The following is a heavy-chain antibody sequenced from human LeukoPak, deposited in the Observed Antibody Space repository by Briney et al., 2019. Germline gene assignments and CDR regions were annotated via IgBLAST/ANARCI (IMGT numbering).Heavy chain of an antibody. J-gene: IGHJ4*02. CDR3: ARASGPFDY. CDR1: GFTFSDYG. CDR2: VWYDGSNK. D-gene: IGHD3-10*01. Sequence: PGGSLRLSCAASGFTFSDYGMHWVRQAPGKGLEWVAVVWYDGSNKYYADSVKGRFTISRDNSGNTLYLQMNSLRAEDTAVYSCARASGPFDYWGQGTLVTVSS. V-gene: IGHV3-33*01.